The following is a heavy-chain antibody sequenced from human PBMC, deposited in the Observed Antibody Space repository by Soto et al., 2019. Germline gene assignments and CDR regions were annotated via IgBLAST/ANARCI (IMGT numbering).Heavy chain of an antibody. CDR3: ARSEEDSDYYYYGMDV. V-gene: IGHV6-1*01. D-gene: IGHD2-15*01. CDR1: GDTVSSNSVA. CDR2: TYYRSRWYS. J-gene: IGHJ6*02. Sequence: SQTLSLTCVGSGDTVSSNSVAWNWVRQSPSRGLEWLGRTYYRSRWYSDYAVSVRSRIDINADTSKNQVSLQLNSVTPEDTAVYYCARSEEDSDYYYYGMDVWGQGTTVTSP.